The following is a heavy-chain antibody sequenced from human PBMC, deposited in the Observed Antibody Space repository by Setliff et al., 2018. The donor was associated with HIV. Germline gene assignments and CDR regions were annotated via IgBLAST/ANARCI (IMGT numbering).Heavy chain of an antibody. Sequence: SETLSLTCTVSGGSISSYYWSWIRQPPGKGLEWIGYIYSSGSTNYNPSLKSRVTISVDTSKNQFSLKLSSVTAADTAVYYCARVATGPESFDIWGQGTMVTVSS. V-gene: IGHV4-59*01. CDR2: IYSSGST. CDR1: GGSISSYY. J-gene: IGHJ3*02. CDR3: ARVATGPESFDI. D-gene: IGHD3-9*01.